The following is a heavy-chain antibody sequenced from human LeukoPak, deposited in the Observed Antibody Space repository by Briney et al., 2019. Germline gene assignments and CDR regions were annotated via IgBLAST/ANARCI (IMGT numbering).Heavy chain of an antibody. CDR3: ARDRLQLPLDV. CDR2: INPSGGST. V-gene: IGHV1-46*01. Sequence: ASVKVSCKASGYTFTSYYMHWVRQAPGQGLEWMGIINPSGGSTSYAQKFQGRVTMTRDTSTSTVYMELSSLRSEDTVVYYCARDRLQLPLDVWGQGTTVTVSS. J-gene: IGHJ6*02. CDR1: GYTFTSYY. D-gene: IGHD5-24*01.